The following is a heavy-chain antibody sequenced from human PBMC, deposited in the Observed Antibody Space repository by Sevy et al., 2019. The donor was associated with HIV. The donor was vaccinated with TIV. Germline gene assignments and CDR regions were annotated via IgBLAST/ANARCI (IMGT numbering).Heavy chain of an antibody. J-gene: IGHJ4*01. CDR2: IWYDGSNK. D-gene: IGHD4-17*01. CDR1: GFTFSMYG. CDR3: ARRRDYGNLDY. Sequence: GGSLRLSCAASGFTFSMYGMHWVRQAPGKGLEWVALIWYDGSNKYYVDSVKGRFTISRDNSKNTLYLQMNSLRAEDTAVYYCARRRDYGNLDYWGHGTLVTVSS. V-gene: IGHV3-33*01.